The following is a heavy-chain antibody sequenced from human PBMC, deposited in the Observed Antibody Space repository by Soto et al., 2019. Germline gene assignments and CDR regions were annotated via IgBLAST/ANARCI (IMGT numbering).Heavy chain of an antibody. Sequence: EVKLVESGGGLVQPGGSLRLSCAASGFIYSSYWMSWVRQAPGKGLEWVAKIKHDESEKDYVDSVKGRFTISRDNAKNSLYLEMNCLRAEDTAVYYCARFRGYWSGGICYFDYWGQGTLVTFSS. V-gene: IGHV3-7*01. J-gene: IGHJ4*02. CDR3: ARFRGYWSGGICYFDY. CDR2: IKHDESEK. D-gene: IGHD2-15*01. CDR1: GFIYSSYW.